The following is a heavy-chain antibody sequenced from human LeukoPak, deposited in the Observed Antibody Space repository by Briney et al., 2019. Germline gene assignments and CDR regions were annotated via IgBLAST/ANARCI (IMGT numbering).Heavy chain of an antibody. CDR2: IFHSGST. D-gene: IGHD2-15*01. CDR1: GYSISSGYY. CDR3: ARDFRYCSGGSCYSYFDY. V-gene: IGHV4-38-2*02. J-gene: IGHJ4*02. Sequence: SETLSLTCTVSGYSISSGYYWGWIRQSPGKGLEWIGSIFHSGSTYYNPSLKSRLTISVDTSKNQFSLKLSSVTAADTAMYYCARDFRYCSGGSCYSYFDYWGQGILVTVSS.